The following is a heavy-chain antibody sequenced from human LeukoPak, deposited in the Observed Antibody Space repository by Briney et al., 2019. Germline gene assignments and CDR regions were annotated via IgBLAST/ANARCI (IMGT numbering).Heavy chain of an antibody. D-gene: IGHD3-16*02. CDR2: IIPIFGTA. CDR1: GGTFSSYA. J-gene: IGHJ4*02. CDR3: ARGQSITFGGVIVSFDY. Sequence: SVKVSCKASGGTFSSYAISWVRQAPGQGLEWMGGIIPIFGTANYAQKFQGRVTITADESTSTAYMELSSLRSEDTAVYYCARGQSITFGGVIVSFDYWGQGTLVTVSS. V-gene: IGHV1-69*13.